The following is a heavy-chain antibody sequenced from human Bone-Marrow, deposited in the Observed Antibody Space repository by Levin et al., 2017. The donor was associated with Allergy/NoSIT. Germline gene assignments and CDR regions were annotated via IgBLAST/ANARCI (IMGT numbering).Heavy chain of an antibody. D-gene: IGHD3-16*01. Sequence: PGGSLRLSCATSEFIFNRYDIHWVRQAPGKGLEWVAVIAYDGTYKYYADSVKGRFTLSRDKSNNTLFLQMNRLRIEDTAVYYCAKPRGPHYDTSGLDYWGQGTLVTVSS. CDR1: EFIFNRYD. CDR3: AKPRGPHYDTSGLDY. J-gene: IGHJ4*02. CDR2: IAYDGTYK. V-gene: IGHV3-30*18.